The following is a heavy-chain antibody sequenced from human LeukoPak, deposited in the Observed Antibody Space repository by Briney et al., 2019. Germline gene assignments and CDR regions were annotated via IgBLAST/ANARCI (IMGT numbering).Heavy chain of an antibody. J-gene: IGHJ4*02. CDR3: ARQGRNFGSGSYHFDY. Sequence: SETLSLTCTVSGGSISSSSYYWGWIRQPPGKGLEWIGSIYYGGSTYHNPSLKSRVTISVDTSKNQFSLRLSSVTAADTAVYYCARQGRNFGSGSYHFDYWGQGTLVTVSS. CDR2: IYYGGST. CDR1: GGSISSSSYY. D-gene: IGHD3-10*01. V-gene: IGHV4-39*01.